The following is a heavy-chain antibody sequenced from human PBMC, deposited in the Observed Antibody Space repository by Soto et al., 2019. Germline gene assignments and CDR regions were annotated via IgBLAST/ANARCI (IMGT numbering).Heavy chain of an antibody. V-gene: IGHV4-30-4*01. CDR3: ARDSGRSWYRNWFDP. CDR1: GGSISSGDYY. Sequence: SETLSLTCTVSGGSISSGDYYWSWIRQPPGKGLEWIGYIYYSGSTYYNPSLKSRVTISVDTSKNQFSLKLSSVTAADTAVYYCARDSGRSWYRNWFDPWGQGTLVTVSS. CDR2: IYYSGST. J-gene: IGHJ5*02. D-gene: IGHD6-13*01.